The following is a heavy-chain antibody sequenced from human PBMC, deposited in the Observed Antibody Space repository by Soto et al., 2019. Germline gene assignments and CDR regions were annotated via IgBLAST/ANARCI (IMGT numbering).Heavy chain of an antibody. J-gene: IGHJ4*02. CDR3: ARREAFFDY. Sequence: QVQLQESGPGLVKPSETLSLTCTVSGGSISSYYWSWIRQPPGKGLEWIGYIYYSGSTNYNPSLKSRVTISIDTSKNQFSLKLSSVTAADTAVYYCARREAFFDYWGQGTLVTVSS. CDR1: GGSISSYY. CDR2: IYYSGST. V-gene: IGHV4-59*08.